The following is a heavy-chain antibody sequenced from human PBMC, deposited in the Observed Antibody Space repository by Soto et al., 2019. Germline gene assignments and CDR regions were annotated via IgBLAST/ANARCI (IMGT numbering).Heavy chain of an antibody. CDR3: ARLADTVTYYYYYYGMDV. J-gene: IGHJ6*02. Sequence: PGESLKISCKGSGYSFTSYWISWVRQMPGKGLEWMGRIDPSDSYTNYSPSFQGHVTISADKSISTAYLQWSSLKASDTAMYYCARLADTVTYYYYYYGMDVWGQGTTVTVSS. D-gene: IGHD4-17*01. CDR1: GYSFTSYW. CDR2: IDPSDSYT. V-gene: IGHV5-10-1*01.